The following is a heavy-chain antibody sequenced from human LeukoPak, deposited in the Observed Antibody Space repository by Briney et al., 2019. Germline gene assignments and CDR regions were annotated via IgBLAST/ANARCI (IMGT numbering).Heavy chain of an antibody. J-gene: IGHJ4*02. Sequence: PGGSLRLSCAASGFSFSSNLMHWVRQAPGKGLVWVSHINSDGRSTRYADSVKGRFTISRDNSKNTLYLQMDSLRVEDTAVYYCARDLGYSPDYWGQGILVTVSS. CDR1: GFSFSSNL. D-gene: IGHD3-22*01. CDR2: INSDGRST. V-gene: IGHV3-74*01. CDR3: ARDLGYSPDY.